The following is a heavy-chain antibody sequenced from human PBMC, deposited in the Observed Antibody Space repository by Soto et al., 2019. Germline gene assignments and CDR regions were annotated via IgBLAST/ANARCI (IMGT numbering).Heavy chain of an antibody. V-gene: IGHV1-69*13. CDR2: IIPIFGTA. J-gene: IGHJ4*02. Sequence: GASVKVSCKASGGTFSSYAISWVRQAPGQGLEWMGGIIPIFGTANYAQKFQGRVTITADESTSTAYMELSSLRSEDTAVYYCARGPPYYYDSSGQPTSEGYFDYWGQGTLVTVSS. CDR3: ARGPPYYYDSSGQPTSEGYFDY. D-gene: IGHD3-22*01. CDR1: GGTFSSYA.